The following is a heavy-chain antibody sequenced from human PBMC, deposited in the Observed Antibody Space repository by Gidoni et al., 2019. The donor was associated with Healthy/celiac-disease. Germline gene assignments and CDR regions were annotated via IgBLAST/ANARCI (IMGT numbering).Heavy chain of an antibody. V-gene: IGHV1-2*02. J-gene: IGHJ6*03. CDR1: GYTFTGYY. Sequence: QVQLVQSGAEVKKPGASVKVSCKASGYTFTGYYMHWVRQAPGQGLEWMGWINPNSGGTNYAQKFQGRVTMTRDTSISTAYMELSRLRSDDTAVYYCARDGPDIVVVPAASKDYYYYMDVWGKGTTVTVSS. CDR3: ARDGPDIVVVPAASKDYYYYMDV. CDR2: INPNSGGT. D-gene: IGHD2-2*01.